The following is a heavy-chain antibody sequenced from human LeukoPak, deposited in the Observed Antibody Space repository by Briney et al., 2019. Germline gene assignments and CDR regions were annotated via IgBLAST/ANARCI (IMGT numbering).Heavy chain of an antibody. D-gene: IGHD3-10*01. J-gene: IGHJ4*02. V-gene: IGHV4-59*01. CDR2: IYYSGST. CDR1: GGPINSYY. CDR3: ARDPPGSGSYYDY. Sequence: PSETLSLTCTVYGGPINSYYWAWIRQPPGKGLECIGYIYYSGSTNYNPSLKSRVTISVDTSKNQFSLKLSSVTAADTAVYYCARDPPGSGSYYDYWGQGTLVTVSS.